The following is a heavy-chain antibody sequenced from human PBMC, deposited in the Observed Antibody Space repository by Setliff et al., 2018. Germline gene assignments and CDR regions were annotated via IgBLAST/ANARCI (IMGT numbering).Heavy chain of an antibody. CDR1: GASISSYY. D-gene: IGHD6-13*01. J-gene: IGHJ4*02. CDR3: ARRADYSRSWSYYFDC. Sequence: PSETLSLTCTVSGASISSYYWGWIRQPPGKGLEWIAMISYGGNTYYNPSLKRRVTISVDTSNDQFSLNLNSVTAADTAVYFCARRADYSRSWSYYFDCWGQGTLVTVSS. CDR2: ISYGGNT. V-gene: IGHV4-39*01.